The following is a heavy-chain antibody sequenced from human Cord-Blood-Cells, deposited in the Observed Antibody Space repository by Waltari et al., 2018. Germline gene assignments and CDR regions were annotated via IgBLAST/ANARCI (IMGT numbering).Heavy chain of an antibody. J-gene: IGHJ3*02. CDR2: IYTSGST. V-gene: IGHV4-4*07. Sequence: QVQLQESGPGLVKPSETLSLTCTVSGGSISSYSWSWIRQPAGKGLEWIGRIYTSGSTNYNPSLKSRVTMSVDTSKNQFSLKLSSVTAADTAVYYCARAINSSGYYAFDIWGQGTMVTVSS. CDR1: GGSISSYS. CDR3: ARAINSSGYYAFDI. D-gene: IGHD3-22*01.